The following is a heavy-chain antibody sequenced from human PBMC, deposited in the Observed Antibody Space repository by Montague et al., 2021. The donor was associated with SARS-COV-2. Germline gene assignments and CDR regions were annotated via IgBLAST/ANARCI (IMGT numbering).Heavy chain of an antibody. D-gene: IGHD6-13*01. CDR2: IYWDDDK. Sequence: PALVKPTQTLTLTCTFSGFSLSTSGVGVGWIRQPPGKALEWLALIYWDDDKRYSPSLKSRLTITKDTSKNQEVLTMTNMDPVDTATYYCAHRPSIAAAGTFRFDPWGQGTLVTVFS. J-gene: IGHJ5*02. CDR3: AHRPSIAAAGTFRFDP. V-gene: IGHV2-5*02. CDR1: GFSLSTSGVG.